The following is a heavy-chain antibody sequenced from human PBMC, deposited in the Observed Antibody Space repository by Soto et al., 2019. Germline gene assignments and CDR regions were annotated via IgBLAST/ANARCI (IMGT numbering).Heavy chain of an antibody. V-gene: IGHV4-59*08. J-gene: IGHJ4*02. CDR1: DRSISCYY. D-gene: IGHD1-26*01. CDR2: IYYSGST. CDR3: ARRWGRTFDY. Sequence: ETLSLTCNVSDRSISCYYWSWIRRPPGKGLEWIGYIYYSGSTNYNPSLKSRVTISVDTSKNQFSLKLSSVTAADTAVYYCARRWGRTFDYWGQGTLVTVSS.